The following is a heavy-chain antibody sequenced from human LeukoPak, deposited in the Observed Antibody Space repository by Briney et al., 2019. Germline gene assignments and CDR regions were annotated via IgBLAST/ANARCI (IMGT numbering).Heavy chain of an antibody. CDR2: VHDTGST. D-gene: IGHD1-26*01. CDR3: ARGSTDVYWYLDV. Sequence: TSETLSLTCIVSGSSVSTFYWSWLRQSPGPGLEWIGFVHDTGSTDYNPSLKSRVTISLETSKNQLSLMLTSVTAADTAMYYCARGSTDVYWYLDVWGRGTLVTVSS. V-gene: IGHV4-59*02. J-gene: IGHJ2*01. CDR1: GSSVSTFY.